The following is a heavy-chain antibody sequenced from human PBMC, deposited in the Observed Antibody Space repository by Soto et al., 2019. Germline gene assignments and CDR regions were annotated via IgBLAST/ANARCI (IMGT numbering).Heavy chain of an antibody. Sequence: EVQLVESGGGLVKPGGSLRLSCAASGFTFSSYSMNWVRQAPGEGLEWVSSITTYSTSIYYADSVKGRFPISRDNAKNSLCLQMNSLRAEDTAVYYCARGYGDYIPDAFNIWGQGTMVTVSS. CDR1: GFTFSSYS. D-gene: IGHD4-17*01. V-gene: IGHV3-21*01. CDR2: ITTYSTSI. CDR3: ARGYGDYIPDAFNI. J-gene: IGHJ3*02.